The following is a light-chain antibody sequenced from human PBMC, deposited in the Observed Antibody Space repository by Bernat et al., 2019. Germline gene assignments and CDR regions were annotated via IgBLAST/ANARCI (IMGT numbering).Light chain of an antibody. CDR2: LDSDGSH. V-gene: IGLV4-69*01. Sequence: QLVLTQSPPASASLGASVKLTCTLSSGHSSYAIAWHQQQPEKGPRFLMKLDSDGSHSKGDGIPDRFSGSSSGAERYLTISSLQSEDEADYYWQTWGTGLWVFGGGTKLTVL. CDR3: QTWGTGLWV. J-gene: IGLJ3*02. CDR1: SGHSSYA.